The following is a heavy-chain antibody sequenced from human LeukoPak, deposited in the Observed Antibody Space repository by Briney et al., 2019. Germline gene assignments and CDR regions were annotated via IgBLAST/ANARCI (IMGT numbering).Heavy chain of an antibody. J-gene: IGHJ3*02. V-gene: IGHV3-21*01. Sequence: GGSLRLSCAASGFTFSSYSMNWVRQAPGKGLEWVSSISSSSYIYYADSVKGRFTISRDNAQNSMYLQMNSLRAEDTAVYYCGRVGGRSKAAKGDAFDIWGQGTMVTVSS. CDR1: GFTFSSYS. CDR3: GRVGGRSKAAKGDAFDI. CDR2: ISSSSYI. D-gene: IGHD6-6*01.